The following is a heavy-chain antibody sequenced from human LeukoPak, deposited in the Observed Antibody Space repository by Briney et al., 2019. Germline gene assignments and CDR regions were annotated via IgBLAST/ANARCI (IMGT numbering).Heavy chain of an antibody. Sequence: SETLSLTCTVSGGSISSSSYYWGWIRQPPGKGLEWIGSIYYSGSTYYNPSLKSRVTISVDTSKNQFSLKLSSVTASDTAVYYCARPGYSSSYLYFDYWGQGTLVTVSS. CDR2: IYYSGST. V-gene: IGHV4-39*01. CDR3: ARPGYSSSYLYFDY. CDR1: GGSISSSSYY. J-gene: IGHJ4*02. D-gene: IGHD6-6*01.